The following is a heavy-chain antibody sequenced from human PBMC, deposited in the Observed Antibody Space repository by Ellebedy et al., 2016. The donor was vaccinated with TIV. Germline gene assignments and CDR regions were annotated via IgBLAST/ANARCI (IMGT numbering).Heavy chain of an antibody. V-gene: IGHV1-46*01. J-gene: IGHJ5*02. Sequence: AASVKVSCKASGDTFTPHFMHWVRQAPGQGLEWMGIINPNGGGTNYAQKFKGSVTMTRDTSTSTVYMELHSLSSEDTAVYYSAREVGVMESWGQGTLVTVSS. D-gene: IGHD1-26*01. CDR3: AREVGVMES. CDR2: INPNGGGT. CDR1: GDTFTPHF.